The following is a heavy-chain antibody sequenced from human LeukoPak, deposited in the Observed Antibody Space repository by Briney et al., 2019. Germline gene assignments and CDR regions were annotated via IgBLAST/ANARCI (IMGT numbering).Heavy chain of an antibody. CDR1: GFTFDDYA. Sequence: SLRLSCAASGFTFDDYAMHWVRQAPGRGLEWVSGISWNSGSIGYADSVKGRFTISRDNAKNSLYLQMNSLRAEDTAVYYCARDPVVTTVLFDYWGQGTLVTVSS. J-gene: IGHJ4*02. D-gene: IGHD4-4*01. V-gene: IGHV3-9*01. CDR3: ARDPVVTTVLFDY. CDR2: ISWNSGSI.